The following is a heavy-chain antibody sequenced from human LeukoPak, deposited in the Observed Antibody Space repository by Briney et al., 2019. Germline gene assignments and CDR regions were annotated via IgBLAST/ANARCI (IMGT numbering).Heavy chain of an antibody. J-gene: IGHJ4*02. Sequence: PGGSLRLSCAASGFTFSSYGMHWVRQAPGKGLEWAAVISYDGSNKYYADSVKGRFTISRDNSKNTLYLQMNSLGAEDTALYYCAKLGFDSSGSHSLVDYWGQGTPVTVSS. CDR1: GFTFSSYG. CDR2: ISYDGSNK. V-gene: IGHV3-30*18. D-gene: IGHD3-22*01. CDR3: AKLGFDSSGSHSLVDY.